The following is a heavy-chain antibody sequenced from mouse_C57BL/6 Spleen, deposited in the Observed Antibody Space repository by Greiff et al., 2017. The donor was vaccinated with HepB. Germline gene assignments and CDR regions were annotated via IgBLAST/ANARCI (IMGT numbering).Heavy chain of an antibody. CDR2: ISGGGGNT. CDR3: ARHEAVLLRAAWFAY. V-gene: IGHV5-9*01. D-gene: IGHD1-1*01. J-gene: IGHJ3*01. Sequence: EVKLMESGGGLVKPGGSLKLSCAASGFTFSSYTMSWVRQTPEKRLEWVATISGGGGNTYYPDSVKGRFTISRDNAKNTLYLQMSSLRSEDTALYYCARHEAVLLRAAWFAYWGQGTLVTVSA. CDR1: GFTFSSYT.